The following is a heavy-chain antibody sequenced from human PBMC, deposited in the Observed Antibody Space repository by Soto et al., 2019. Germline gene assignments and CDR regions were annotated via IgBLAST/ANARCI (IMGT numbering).Heavy chain of an antibody. D-gene: IGHD1-1*01. V-gene: IGHV4-61*01. Sequence: QVQLQESGPGLLKPSETLSLTCSVSGDSVSSCFYYWTWIRQSPVKGLVWIGNIYYSGSTEYNPSHTIRVTISFDISNAQLSRTLPSVTAAESAAYSRARTSTHTSGPVESWGQGSTVTVSS. J-gene: IGHJ3*02. CDR3: ARTSTHTSGPVES. CDR1: GDSVSSCFYY. CDR2: IYYSGST.